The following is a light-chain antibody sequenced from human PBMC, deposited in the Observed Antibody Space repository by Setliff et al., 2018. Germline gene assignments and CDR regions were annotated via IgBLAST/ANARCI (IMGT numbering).Light chain of an antibody. V-gene: IGLV1-44*01. CDR3: AAWDAKLSAYV. Sequence: QSALTQPPSASGTPGQRVTISCSGGSSNIGSNTVNWYQQLPGTAPKLLMQSNNQRPSGVPDRFSGSKSGTSASLAISGLQSEDEADYYCAAWDAKLSAYVFGIGTKVTVL. J-gene: IGLJ1*01. CDR2: SNN. CDR1: SSNIGSNT.